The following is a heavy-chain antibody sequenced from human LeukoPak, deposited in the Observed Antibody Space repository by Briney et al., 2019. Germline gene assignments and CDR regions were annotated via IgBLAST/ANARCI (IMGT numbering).Heavy chain of an antibody. Sequence: PGRSLRLSCAASGFTFSSYGMHWVRQAPGKGLEWVAVISYDGSNKYYADSVKGRFTISRDNSKNTLHLQMSSLRAEDTAVYYCARDSNWNNGGFDYWGQGTLVTVSA. J-gene: IGHJ4*02. V-gene: IGHV3-30*03. D-gene: IGHD1/OR15-1a*01. CDR3: ARDSNWNNGGFDY. CDR2: ISYDGSNK. CDR1: GFTFSSYG.